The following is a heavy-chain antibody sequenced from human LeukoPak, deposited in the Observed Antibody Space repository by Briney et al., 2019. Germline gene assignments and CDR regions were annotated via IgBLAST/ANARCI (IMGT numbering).Heavy chain of an antibody. Sequence: PSETLSLTCTVSGGSISSYYWSWIRQPAGKGLEWIGRIYTSGSTNYNPSLKSRVTMSVDTSKNQFSLKLSSVTAADTAVYYCARDPTHGLYSSSWYSSWGQGTLVTVSS. CDR3: ARDPTHGLYSSSWYSS. CDR2: IYTSGST. D-gene: IGHD6-13*01. CDR1: GGSISSYY. V-gene: IGHV4-4*07. J-gene: IGHJ4*02.